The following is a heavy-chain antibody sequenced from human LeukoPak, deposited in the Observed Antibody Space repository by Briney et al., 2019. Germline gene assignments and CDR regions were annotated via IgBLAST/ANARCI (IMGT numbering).Heavy chain of an antibody. CDR2: ISSSSSTI. Sequence: GGSLRLSCAASGFTFSSYSMNWVRQAPGKGLEWVSYISSSSSTIYYADSVKGRFTISRDNAKNSLYLQMNSLRAEDTAVYYCARGAWYCSSTSCYFDYWGQGTLVTVSS. V-gene: IGHV3-48*04. CDR1: GFTFSSYS. J-gene: IGHJ4*02. D-gene: IGHD2-2*01. CDR3: ARGAWYCSSTSCYFDY.